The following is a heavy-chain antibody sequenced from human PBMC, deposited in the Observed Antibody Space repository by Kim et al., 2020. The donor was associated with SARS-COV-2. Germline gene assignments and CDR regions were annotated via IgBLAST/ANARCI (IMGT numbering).Heavy chain of an antibody. CDR1: GGSVSSTNW. CDR3: AAAPGYRTLRLDA. CDR2: IYHSGST. Sequence: SETLSLTCAVSGGSVSSTNWWTWVRQPPGKGLEWIGGIYHSGSTNYNPSLKSRVTISVDKSKNQFSLQLSSLTAADTAVYYCAAAPGYRTLRLDAWGQGT. D-gene: IGHD6-13*01. V-gene: IGHV4-4*02. J-gene: IGHJ5*02.